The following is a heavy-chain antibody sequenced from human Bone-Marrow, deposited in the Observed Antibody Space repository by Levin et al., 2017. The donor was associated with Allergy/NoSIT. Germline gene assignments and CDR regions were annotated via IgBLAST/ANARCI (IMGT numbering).Heavy chain of an antibody. Sequence: SGPTLVKPTQTLTLTCTFSGFSLSTSGVGVGWIRQPPGKALEWLALIYWDDDKRYSPSLKSRLTITKDTSKNQVVLTMTNMDPVDTATYYCAHRVISTVTEDDAFDIWGQGTMVTVSS. CDR1: GFSLSTSGVG. CDR3: AHRVISTVTEDDAFDI. J-gene: IGHJ3*02. D-gene: IGHD4-17*01. CDR2: IYWDDDK. V-gene: IGHV2-5*02.